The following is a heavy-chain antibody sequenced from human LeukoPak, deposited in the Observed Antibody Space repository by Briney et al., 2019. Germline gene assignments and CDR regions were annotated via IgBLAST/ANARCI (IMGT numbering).Heavy chain of an antibody. V-gene: IGHV3-33*01. CDR2: IWYDGSNK. CDR3: AGEGEQWLEPIGYFDL. CDR1: GLTFSSYG. Sequence: GSLRLSCAASGLTFSSYGMHWVRQAPGKGLEWVAVIWYDGSNKYYTDSVKGRFTISRDNSKNTLYLQMNSLRAEDTAVYYCAGEGEQWLEPIGYFDLWGRGTLVTLSS. D-gene: IGHD6-19*01. J-gene: IGHJ2*01.